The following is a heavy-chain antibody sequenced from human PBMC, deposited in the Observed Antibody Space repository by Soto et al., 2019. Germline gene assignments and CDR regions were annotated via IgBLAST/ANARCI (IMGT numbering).Heavy chain of an antibody. Sequence: ASVKVSCKASGYTFGHFYITWVRQAPGQGLEWMGAISPHNRNTNYAEKFRGRVTMTTDTSTTTAYMELRSLRSDDTAVYYCARDEGGYDILTGYYKAHHFDQWGQGALVTV. CDR2: ISPHNRNT. J-gene: IGHJ4*02. V-gene: IGHV1-18*01. D-gene: IGHD3-9*01. CDR1: GYTFGHFY. CDR3: ARDEGGYDILTGYYKAHHFDQ.